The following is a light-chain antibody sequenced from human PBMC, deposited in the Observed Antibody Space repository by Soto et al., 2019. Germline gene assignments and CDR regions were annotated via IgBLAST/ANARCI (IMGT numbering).Light chain of an antibody. Sequence: QSALTQPASVSGSPGQSITISCTGTSSDVGGYNYVSWYQQHPGKAPKLMIYDVTNRPSGVSNCFSGSKSGYTASLTISGLQAEDEADYYCSSYTSSSTYVFGTGTKVTVL. CDR3: SSYTSSSTYV. J-gene: IGLJ1*01. CDR2: DVT. CDR1: SSDVGGYNY. V-gene: IGLV2-14*03.